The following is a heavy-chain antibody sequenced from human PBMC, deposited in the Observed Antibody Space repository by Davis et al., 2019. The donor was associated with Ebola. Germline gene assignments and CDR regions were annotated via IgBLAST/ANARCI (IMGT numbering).Heavy chain of an antibody. J-gene: IGHJ6*02. Sequence: SVKVSCKASGGTFSSYAISWVRQAPGQGLEWMGGIIPIFGTANYAQKFQGRVTITADESTSTAYMELSSLRSEDTAVYYCARTYCGGDCYPLYYYGMDVWGQGTTVTVSS. CDR3: ARTYCGGDCYPLYYYGMDV. CDR2: IIPIFGTA. D-gene: IGHD2-21*02. CDR1: GGTFSSYA. V-gene: IGHV1-69*13.